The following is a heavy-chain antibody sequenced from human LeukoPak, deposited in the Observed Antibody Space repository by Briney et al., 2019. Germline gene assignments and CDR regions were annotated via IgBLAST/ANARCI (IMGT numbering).Heavy chain of an antibody. V-gene: IGHV1-18*01. CDR2: ISAYNGNT. CDR1: GYTFTSYG. D-gene: IGHD6-19*01. J-gene: IGHJ4*02. CDR3: ARVFNAVQQWLVVDY. Sequence: ASVKVSCKASGYTFTSYGISWVRQAPGQGLEWMGWISAYNGNTNYAQKLQGRVTMTTDTSTSTAYMELRSLRSDDTAVYYCARVFNAVQQWLVVDYWGQGTLVTVSS.